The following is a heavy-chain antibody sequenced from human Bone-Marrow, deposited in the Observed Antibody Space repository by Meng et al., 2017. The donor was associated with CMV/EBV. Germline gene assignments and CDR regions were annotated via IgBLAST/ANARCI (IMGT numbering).Heavy chain of an antibody. CDR2: TYYRSEWYS. D-gene: IGHD2-15*01. CDR3: VGGVAEDWPAALAI. CDR1: GASVSSNRLA. Sequence: SETLSLTCDISGASVSSNRLAWNWIRQSPSRGLEWLGRTYYRSEWYSDYALSVRGRIFINPDTSNNQFSLHFISVTPEDTAVYYCVGGVAEDWPAALAIWGQGTMVTVSS. V-gene: IGHV6-1*01. J-gene: IGHJ3*02.